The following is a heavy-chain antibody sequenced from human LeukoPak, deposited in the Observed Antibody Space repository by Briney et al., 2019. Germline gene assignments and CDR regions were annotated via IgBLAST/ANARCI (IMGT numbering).Heavy chain of an antibody. Sequence: PGGSLRLSCAASGFTFSSYAMSWVRQAPGKGLEWVSAISGSGGCTYYADSVKGRFTISRDNSKNTLYLQMNSLRAEDTAVYYCAKVPRSSGYSRGYAFDIWGQGTMVTVSS. CDR3: AKVPRSSGYSRGYAFDI. J-gene: IGHJ3*02. D-gene: IGHD3-22*01. CDR2: ISGSGGCT. CDR1: GFTFSSYA. V-gene: IGHV3-23*01.